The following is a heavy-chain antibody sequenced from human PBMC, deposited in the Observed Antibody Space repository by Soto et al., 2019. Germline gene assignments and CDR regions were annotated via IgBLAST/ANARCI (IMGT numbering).Heavy chain of an antibody. V-gene: IGHV3-21*01. CDR3: ARGNDYYSTSFDY. J-gene: IGHJ4*02. D-gene: IGHD3-22*01. CDR2: ISSSSNYI. CDR1: GFSFSIYN. Sequence: RESLRLSYAASGFSFSIYNMSWVRQAPGKGLEWVSFISSSSNYIYYADSVKGRFTVSRDNSKNTLHLQISSLRADDTALFYCARGNDYYSTSFDYWGQGP.